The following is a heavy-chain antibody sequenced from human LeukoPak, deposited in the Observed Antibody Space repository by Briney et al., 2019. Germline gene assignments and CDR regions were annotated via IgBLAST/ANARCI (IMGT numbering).Heavy chain of an antibody. D-gene: IGHD2-15*01. Sequence: GGSLRLSCEASGFIFRSYEMNWVRQAPGKGLEWVSYISSSGSSIYYADSVKGRFTISRDNSKNTLYLQMNSLRAEDTAIYYCATNGDRGAYCSGGSCYPYFYYYMDVWGKGTTVTISS. CDR3: ATNGDRGAYCSGGSCYPYFYYYMDV. V-gene: IGHV3-48*03. J-gene: IGHJ6*03. CDR2: ISSSGSSI. CDR1: GFIFRSYE.